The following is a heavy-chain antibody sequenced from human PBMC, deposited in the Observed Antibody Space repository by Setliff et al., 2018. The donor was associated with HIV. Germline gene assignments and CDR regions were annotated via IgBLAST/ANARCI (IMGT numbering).Heavy chain of an antibody. CDR3: AKLLPAADMAREIDS. V-gene: IGHV4-59*08. CDR2: IHPSGET. Sequence: SETLSLTCTVSGGSINYYYWSWIRQPPGKNPEYIGYIHPSGETYYSPSLMSRLTISLDTANNRFSLRLTSATAADTAIYYCAKLLPAADMAREIDSWGQGTLVTVSS. D-gene: IGHD2-2*01. CDR1: GGSINYYY. J-gene: IGHJ4*02.